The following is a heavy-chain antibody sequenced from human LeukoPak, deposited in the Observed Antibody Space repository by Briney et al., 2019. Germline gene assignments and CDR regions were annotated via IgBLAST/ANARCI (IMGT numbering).Heavy chain of an antibody. V-gene: IGHV4-4*07. CDR3: ARGGSYYDFWSGIRRKDAFDI. D-gene: IGHD3-3*01. Sequence: SETLSLTCTVSVGSISSYYWSLIRQPAGKGLEWIGRIYTSGSTNYNPSLKSRVTMSVDTSKNQFSLKLSSVTAADTAVYYCARGGSYYDFWSGIRRKDAFDIWGQGTMVTVSS. CDR2: IYTSGST. CDR1: VGSISSYY. J-gene: IGHJ3*02.